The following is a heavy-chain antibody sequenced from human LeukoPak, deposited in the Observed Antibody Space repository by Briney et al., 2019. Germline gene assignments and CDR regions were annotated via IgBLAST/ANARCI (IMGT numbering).Heavy chain of an antibody. J-gene: IGHJ4*02. CDR2: ISAYNGNT. CDR3: ARTIKGTTGTTFDY. Sequence: ASVTVSCKASGYTFTSYGISWVRQAPGQGLEWMGWISAYNGNTNYAQKLQGRVTMTTDTSTSTAYMELRSLRSDDTAVYYCARTIKGTTGTTFDYWGQGTLVTVSS. CDR1: GYTFTSYG. V-gene: IGHV1-18*01. D-gene: IGHD1-1*01.